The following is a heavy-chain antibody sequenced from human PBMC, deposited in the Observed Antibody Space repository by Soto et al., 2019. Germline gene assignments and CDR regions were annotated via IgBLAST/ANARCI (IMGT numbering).Heavy chain of an antibody. CDR2: IYYSGST. CDR1: GGSISSGDYY. J-gene: IGHJ5*02. D-gene: IGHD3-10*01. Sequence: PSETLSLTCTVSGGSISSGDYYWSWIRQPPGKGLEWIGYIYYSGSTYYNPSLKSRVTISVDTSKNQFSLKLSSVTAADTAVYYCAGSIWFGELWGAISNWFDPWGQGTLVTVSS. V-gene: IGHV4-30-4*01. CDR3: AGSIWFGELWGAISNWFDP.